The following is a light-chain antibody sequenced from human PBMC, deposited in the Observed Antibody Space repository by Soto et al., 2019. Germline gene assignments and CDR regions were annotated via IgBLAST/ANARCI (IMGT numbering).Light chain of an antibody. CDR3: SAYTVSLTYV. J-gene: IGLJ1*01. CDR2: NVY. CDR1: SSDVGAYNF. Sequence: QSVLTQPASVSGSPGQSITISCTGTSSDVGAYNFVSWHQQHPGKAPKLMIYNVYDRPSGISYRFSGSKSGNTASLTISGLQGEDEADYYCSAYTVSLTYVFGTGTKLTVL. V-gene: IGLV2-14*03.